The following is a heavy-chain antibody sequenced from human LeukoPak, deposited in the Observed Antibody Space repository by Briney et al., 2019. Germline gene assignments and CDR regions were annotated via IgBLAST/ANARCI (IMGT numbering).Heavy chain of an antibody. Sequence: SETLSLTCTVSGGSISSYYWSWIRQPPGKGLEWIGYIYYSGSTYYNPSLKSRVTISVDTSKNQFSLKLSSVTAADTAVYYCAFSSSSPRFDYWGQGTLVTVSS. CDR3: AFSSSSPRFDY. V-gene: IGHV4-59*04. CDR2: IYYSGST. J-gene: IGHJ4*02. CDR1: GGSISSYY. D-gene: IGHD6-6*01.